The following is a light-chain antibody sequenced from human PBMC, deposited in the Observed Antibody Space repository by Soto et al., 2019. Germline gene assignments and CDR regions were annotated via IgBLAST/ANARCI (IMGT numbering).Light chain of an antibody. CDR2: GAS. CDR1: QSVSSSY. V-gene: IGKV3-20*01. Sequence: EIVLTQSPCTLSLSPGERATLSCRASQSVSSSYLAWYQQKPGQAPSLLIYGASSRATGIPDRFSGSGSGTDFTLTISRLGPDDFAVYYCQQYGSSPPTFGQGTKVEIK. CDR3: QQYGSSPPT. J-gene: IGKJ1*01.